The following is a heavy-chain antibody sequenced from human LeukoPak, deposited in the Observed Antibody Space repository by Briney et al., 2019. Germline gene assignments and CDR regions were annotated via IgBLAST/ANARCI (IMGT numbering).Heavy chain of an antibody. CDR1: GGSISRHY. CDR2: IFYTGST. CDR3: ARHGSSTWDPMDY. D-gene: IGHD6-13*01. J-gene: IGHJ4*02. Sequence: KPSETLSLTCTVPGGSISRHYWSWIRQPPGKGLEWIGCIFYTGSTDHNPSLKSRVTMSVDMSKNQLSLNLTSATAADTAVYYCARHGSSTWDPMDYWGQGTLVTVSS. V-gene: IGHV4-59*08.